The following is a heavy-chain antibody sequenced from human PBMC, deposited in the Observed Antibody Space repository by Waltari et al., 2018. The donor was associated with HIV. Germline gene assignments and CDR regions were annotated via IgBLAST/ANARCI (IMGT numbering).Heavy chain of an antibody. CDR1: GYSISSSNW. J-gene: IGHJ3*02. Sequence: QVQLQESGPGLVKPSDTLSLTCAVSGYSISSSNWWGWIRQPPGKGLEWIGYIYYSGSTYYNPSLKSRVTMSVDTSKNQFSLKLSSVTAVDTAVYYCARSLYASVPNGLRGYSGYDPGAFDIWGQGTMVTVSS. CDR3: ARSLYASVPNGLRGYSGYDPGAFDI. V-gene: IGHV4-28*07. D-gene: IGHD5-12*01. CDR2: IYYSGST.